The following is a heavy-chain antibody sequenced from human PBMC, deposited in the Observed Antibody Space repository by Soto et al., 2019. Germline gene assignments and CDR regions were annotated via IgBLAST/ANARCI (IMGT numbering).Heavy chain of an antibody. V-gene: IGHV4-31*03. J-gene: IGHJ5*01. D-gene: IGHD6-13*01. CDR2: INYRETT. Sequence: PSETLSLTCTVSGGSFNSGAYYWSWIRQLPGKGLEWIGYINYRETTYYNPSLKSRVTISRDPSKRQFSLRVNSVTAADTAVYYCARVSATGTRWSDSWGKGTQVTVSS. CDR3: ARVSATGTRWSDS. CDR1: GGSFNSGAYY.